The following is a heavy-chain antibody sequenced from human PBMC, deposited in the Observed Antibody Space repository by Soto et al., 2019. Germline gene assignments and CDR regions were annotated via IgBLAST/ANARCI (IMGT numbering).Heavy chain of an antibody. V-gene: IGHV1-18*04. J-gene: IGHJ4*02. CDR3: ARDAITFGGVNDICSDY. CDR2: ISAYNGNT. Sequence: QVQLVQSGAEVKKPGASVKVSCKASGYTFTSYGISWVRQAPGQGLEWMGWISAYNGNTNYSQKLQGRVTMTTDTTTSTAYVEVRSLRSEDTTVYYCARDAITFGGVNDICSDYWGQGTLVTVSS. CDR1: GYTFTSYG. D-gene: IGHD3-16*02.